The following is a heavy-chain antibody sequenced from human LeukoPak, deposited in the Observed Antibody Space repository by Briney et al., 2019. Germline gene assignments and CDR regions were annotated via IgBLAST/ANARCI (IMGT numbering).Heavy chain of an antibody. Sequence: GESLRLSCAASGFTFSNAWMSWVRQAPGKGREGVGRIKSKTDGWTTDYAAAVKGRVTISRDDSKNTVYLQMNSLKTEDTAVYYCTTSSTVTTYHDYWGQGTLVTVSS. CDR2: IKSKTDGWTT. V-gene: IGHV3-15*01. CDR1: GFTFSNAW. CDR3: TTSSTVTTYHDY. D-gene: IGHD4-17*01. J-gene: IGHJ4*02.